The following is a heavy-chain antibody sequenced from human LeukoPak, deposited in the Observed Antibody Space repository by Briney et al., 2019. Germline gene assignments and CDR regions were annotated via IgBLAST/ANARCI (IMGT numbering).Heavy chain of an antibody. CDR2: IIPILGIA. D-gene: IGHD2-2*01. CDR3: AIVEAGCSSTSCYDY. CDR1: GGTFSSYT. Sequence: SVKVSCKASGGTFSSYTISWVRQAPGLGLEWMGRIIPILGIANYAQKFQGRVTITADKSTSTAYMELSSLRSEDTAVYYCAIVEAGCSSTSCYDYWGQGTLVTVSS. V-gene: IGHV1-69*02. J-gene: IGHJ4*02.